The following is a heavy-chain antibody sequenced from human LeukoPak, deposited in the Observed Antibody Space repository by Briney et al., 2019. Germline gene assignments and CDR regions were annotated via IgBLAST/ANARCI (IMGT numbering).Heavy chain of an antibody. V-gene: IGHV4-4*07. D-gene: IGHD6-13*01. CDR1: GGSISSYY. J-gene: IGHJ6*03. CDR3: ARQPYSSSWGYYYYYYMDV. Sequence: SETLSLTCTVSGGSISSYYWSWIRQPAGKGLEWIGRIYTSGSTNYNPSLKSRVTISVDTSKNQFSLKLSSVTAADTAVYYCARQPYSSSWGYYYYYYMDVWGKGTTVTISS. CDR2: IYTSGST.